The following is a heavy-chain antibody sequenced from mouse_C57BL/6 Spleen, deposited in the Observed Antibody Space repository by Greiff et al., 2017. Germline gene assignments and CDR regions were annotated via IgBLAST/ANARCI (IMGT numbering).Heavy chain of an antibody. CDR1: GYTFTSYD. J-gene: IGHJ2*01. V-gene: IGHV1-85*01. Sequence: VQLQQSGPELVKPGASVKLSCKASGYTFTSYDINWVKQRPGPGLEWIGWIYPRDGSTKYNEKFKGKATLTVDKSSSTAYMVLHSLTSEDSAVYFCAREDSRDSYYFDYRGQGTTLTVSS. CDR2: IYPRDGST. D-gene: IGHD1-1*01. CDR3: AREDSRDSYYFDY.